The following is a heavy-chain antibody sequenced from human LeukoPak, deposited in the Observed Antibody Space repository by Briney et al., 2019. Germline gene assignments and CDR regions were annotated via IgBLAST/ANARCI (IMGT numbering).Heavy chain of an antibody. D-gene: IGHD2-21*01. CDR3: ITPLPYSAQ. CDR2: IKPKTDGETT. CDR1: GFTFSSYA. J-gene: IGHJ4*02. Sequence: GGSLRLSCAASGFTFSSYAMHWVRQAPGKGLEWVGRIKPKTDGETTEYAAPVKDRFSISRDDSKSMMYLQMNSLKTEDTAVYYCITPLPYSAQGGQGTLVTVSS. V-gene: IGHV3-15*07.